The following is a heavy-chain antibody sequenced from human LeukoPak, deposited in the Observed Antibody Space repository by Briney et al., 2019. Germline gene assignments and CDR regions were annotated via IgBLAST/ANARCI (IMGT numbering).Heavy chain of an antibody. D-gene: IGHD3-10*01. V-gene: IGHV5-51*01. CDR1: GYNFTNYW. CDR2: IYPGDSDT. Sequence: GESLKISCKASGYNFTNYWIVWVRQMPEKGLEWMGIIYPGDSDTRYSPSFQGQVTISADKSISTAYLQWSSLKASDTAMYYCARGSMRFGELWGDYWGQGTLVTVSS. J-gene: IGHJ4*02. CDR3: ARGSMRFGELWGDY.